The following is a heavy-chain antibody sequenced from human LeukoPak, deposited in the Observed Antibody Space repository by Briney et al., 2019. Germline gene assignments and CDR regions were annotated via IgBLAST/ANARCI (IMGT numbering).Heavy chain of an antibody. Sequence: GGSLRLSCTAAGFTFDDYGMSWVRQIPGKGLEWVSAISGSGGSTYYADSVKGRFTISRDNSKNTLYLQMNSLRAEDTAVYYCAKVTQYRAAAGTPPWGQGTLVTVSS. D-gene: IGHD6-13*01. CDR1: GFTFDDYG. CDR3: AKVTQYRAAAGTPP. J-gene: IGHJ1*01. V-gene: IGHV3-23*01. CDR2: ISGSGGST.